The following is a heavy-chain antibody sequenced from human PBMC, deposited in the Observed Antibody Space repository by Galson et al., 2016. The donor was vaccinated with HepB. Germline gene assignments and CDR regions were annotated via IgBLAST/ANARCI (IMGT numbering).Heavy chain of an antibody. CDR3: ARDNDGYSFEF. Sequence: SLRLSCAASGLTFSTYWMNWVRQAPGKGLEWVANLNQDGSLKYYADSVQGRFSISRDNAKSTLYLQMNSLRAEDTAVYYCARDNDGYSFEFWGQGTLVTVSS. CDR2: LNQDGSLK. CDR1: GLTFSTYW. V-gene: IGHV3-7*01. D-gene: IGHD5-18*01. J-gene: IGHJ4*02.